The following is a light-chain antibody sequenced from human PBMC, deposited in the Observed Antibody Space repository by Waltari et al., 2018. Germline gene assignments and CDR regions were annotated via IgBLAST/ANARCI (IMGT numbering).Light chain of an antibody. Sequence: QSALPQSASVSGSPGPSLTISWTGTSRDVGSYALVSWYQQLPGRAPTLILFGVCKRPSGISDRFSGSKSGNTASLTISGLQSEDEAHYYCSSYTQSRTRVFGGGTKVTVL. J-gene: IGLJ3*02. V-gene: IGLV2-23*02. CDR3: SSYTQSRTRV. CDR2: GVC. CDR1: SRDVGSYAL.